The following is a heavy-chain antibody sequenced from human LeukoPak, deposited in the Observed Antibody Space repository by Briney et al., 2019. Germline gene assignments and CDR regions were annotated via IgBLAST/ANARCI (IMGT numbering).Heavy chain of an antibody. Sequence: GRSLRLSCAASGFTFSSYSMNWVRQAPGKGLEWVSSISSSSSYIYYADSVKGRFTISRDNAKNSLYLQMNSLRAEDTAVYYCARAIVVPAEYYYYGMDVWGQGTTVTVSS. CDR1: GFTFSSYS. CDR2: ISSSSSYI. V-gene: IGHV3-21*01. J-gene: IGHJ6*02. CDR3: ARAIVVPAEYYYYGMDV. D-gene: IGHD2-2*01.